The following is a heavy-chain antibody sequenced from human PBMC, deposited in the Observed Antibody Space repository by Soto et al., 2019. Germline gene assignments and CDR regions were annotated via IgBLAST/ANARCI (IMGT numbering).Heavy chain of an antibody. CDR3: ARGRLFGTHSQSYYYYYYGMDV. D-gene: IGHD3-16*01. Sequence: GTSVTPSSTDCRFGYTCKYMKWVRQYPNQGLEWMGIINPSGGSTSYAQKFQGRVTMTRDTSTSTVYMELSSLRSEDTAVYYCARGRLFGTHSQSYYYYYYGMDVWGQGTTVIVSS. V-gene: IGHV1-46*01. CDR1: RFGYTCKY. CDR2: INPSGGST. J-gene: IGHJ6*01.